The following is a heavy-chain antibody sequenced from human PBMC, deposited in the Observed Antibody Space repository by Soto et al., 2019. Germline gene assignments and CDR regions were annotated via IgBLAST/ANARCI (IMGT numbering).Heavy chain of an antibody. V-gene: IGHV1-69*06. D-gene: IGHD6-19*01. CDR2: IIPIFGTA. CDR1: GGTFSSYA. CDR3: AQNPGIAVAGTPCKTHDYGMDV. J-gene: IGHJ6*02. Sequence: SVKVSCKASGGTFSSYAISWVRQAPGQGLEWMGGIIPIFGTANYAQKFQGRVTITADKSTSTAYMELSSLRSEDTAVYYCAQNPGIAVAGTPCKTHDYGMDVWGQGTTVTVSS.